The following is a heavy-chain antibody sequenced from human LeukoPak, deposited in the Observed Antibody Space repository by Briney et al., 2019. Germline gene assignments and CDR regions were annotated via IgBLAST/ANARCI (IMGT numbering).Heavy chain of an antibody. Sequence: SETLSLTCTVSGGSISSYYWSWIRQPAGKGLEWIGLIYASGNTNYNPSLKSRVTMSVDTSKNLFALKLSSVTAADTAVYYCARQGVATAIDYWGQGTLVTVSS. D-gene: IGHD2-21*02. J-gene: IGHJ4*02. CDR2: IYASGNT. CDR3: ARQGVATAIDY. V-gene: IGHV4-4*07. CDR1: GGSISSYY.